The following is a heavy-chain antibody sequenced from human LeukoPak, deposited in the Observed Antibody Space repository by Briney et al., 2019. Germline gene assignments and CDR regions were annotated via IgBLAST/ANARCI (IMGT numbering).Heavy chain of an antibody. CDR1: GFTVSSNS. D-gene: IGHD6-13*01. Sequence: GGSLRLSCTVSGFTVSSNSMSWVRQAPGKGLEWVSFIYSGGNTHYSDSVKGRFTISRDDAKNSLYLQMNSLRAEDTAVYYCARDRAPYSSSWYDYWGQGTLVTVSS. V-gene: IGHV3-53*01. CDR3: ARDRAPYSSSWYDY. CDR2: IYSGGNT. J-gene: IGHJ4*02.